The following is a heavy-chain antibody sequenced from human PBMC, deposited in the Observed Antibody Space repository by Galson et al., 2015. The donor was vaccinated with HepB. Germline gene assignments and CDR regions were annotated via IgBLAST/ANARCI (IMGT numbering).Heavy chain of an antibody. J-gene: IGHJ2*01. CDR1: GGSFSGYY. CDR2: INHSGST. V-gene: IGHV4-34*01. Sequence: ETLSLTCAVYGGSFSGYYWSWIRQPPGKGLEWIGEINHSGSTNYDPSLKSRVTISVDTSKNQFSLKLSSVTAADTAVYYCARFPVGHYYDSSGYYTGYFDLWGRGTLVTVSS. CDR3: ARFPVGHYYDSSGYYTGYFDL. D-gene: IGHD3-22*01.